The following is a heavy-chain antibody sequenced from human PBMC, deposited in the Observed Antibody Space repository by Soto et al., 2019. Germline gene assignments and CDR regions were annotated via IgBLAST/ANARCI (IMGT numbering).Heavy chain of an antibody. CDR2: VSFDSKNK. V-gene: IGHV3-30*18. CDR1: GFSFDSHG. CDR3: AKESVKATYSYYGMDV. J-gene: IGHJ6*02. Sequence: GGSLRLSCAGSGFSFDSHGMHWVRQAPGKGLEWVATVSFDSKNKYYIDSVEGRFTISRDNSKNMLSLQMNSLRHEDTGVYYWAKESVKATYSYYGMDVWGPGTTVTVAS. D-gene: IGHD4-4*01.